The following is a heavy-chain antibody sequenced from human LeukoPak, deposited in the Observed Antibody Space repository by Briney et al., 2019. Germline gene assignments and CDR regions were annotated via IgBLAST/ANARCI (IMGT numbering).Heavy chain of an antibody. J-gene: IGHJ4*02. CDR1: GFNFITYG. CDR2: IRYDASDK. D-gene: IGHD1-7*01. Sequence: GGSLRLSCAASGFNFITYGMHWVRQTPGKGLEWVAFIRYDASDKYYSDSVEGRFTISRDNSKNTLYLQMNSLRAEDTAVYYCAQAVLAGTPYFEYWGQGTLVTVSS. CDR3: AQAVLAGTPYFEY. V-gene: IGHV3-30*02.